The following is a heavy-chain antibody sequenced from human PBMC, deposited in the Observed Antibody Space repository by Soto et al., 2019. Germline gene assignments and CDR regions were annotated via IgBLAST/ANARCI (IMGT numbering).Heavy chain of an antibody. D-gene: IGHD3-10*01. CDR3: ASFRGSRYVFDI. V-gene: IGHV3-66*01. CDR1: ELTVNNNY. J-gene: IGHJ3*02. Sequence: EVQLVESGGGLVQPGGSLRLSCAASELTVNNNYMSWVRQAPGKGLEWVSFIYSGDTTYYADSVKGRFTISRDNSKNPLYLQMTSMRAEDTALYSCASFRGSRYVFDIWGKGTMVTVSS. CDR2: IYSGDTT.